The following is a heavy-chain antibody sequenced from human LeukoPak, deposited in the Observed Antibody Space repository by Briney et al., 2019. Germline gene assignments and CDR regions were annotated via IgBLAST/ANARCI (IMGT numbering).Heavy chain of an antibody. D-gene: IGHD6-19*01. CDR3: ARAGWRQWLVYYYYGMDV. V-gene: IGHV3-74*01. J-gene: IGHJ6*04. Sequence: HTGGSLRLSCAASGFTFSSYWMHWVRHAPGKGLVWVPRINSDGSSTSYADSVKGRFTISRDNAKNTLYLQMNSLRAEDTAVYYCARAGWRQWLVYYYYGMDVWGKGTTVTVSS. CDR2: INSDGSST. CDR1: GFTFSSYW.